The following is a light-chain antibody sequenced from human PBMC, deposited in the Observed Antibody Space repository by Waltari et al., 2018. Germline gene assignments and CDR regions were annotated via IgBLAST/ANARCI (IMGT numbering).Light chain of an antibody. CDR3: QQYDSWPPGT. Sequence: EIVMTQSPAALSVSPGERATLSCRASQSVRTNLAWYQQKPGQAPSLLIYAASIRFSGGPARFTGSGSGTEFTLNISNLQSEDSALYYCQQYDSWPPGTFGQGTKVEIK. J-gene: IGKJ1*01. V-gene: IGKV3-15*01. CDR2: AAS. CDR1: QSVRTN.